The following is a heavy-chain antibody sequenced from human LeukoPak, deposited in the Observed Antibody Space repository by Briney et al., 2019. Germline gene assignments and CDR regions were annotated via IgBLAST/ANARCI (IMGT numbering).Heavy chain of an antibody. Sequence: SVKVSCKASGGTFSSYAISWVRQAPGQGLEWMGRIIPILGIANYAQKFQGRVTITADKSTSTAYMELSSLRAEDTAVYYCAISHPGRIAVAGPGSYWGQGTLVTVSS. D-gene: IGHD6-19*01. CDR3: AISHPGRIAVAGPGSY. CDR2: IIPILGIA. CDR1: GGTFSSYA. J-gene: IGHJ4*02. V-gene: IGHV1-69*04.